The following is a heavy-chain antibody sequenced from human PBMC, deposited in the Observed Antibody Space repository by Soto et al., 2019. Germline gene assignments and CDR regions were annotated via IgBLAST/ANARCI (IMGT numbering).Heavy chain of an antibody. CDR1: GFTFTSYG. Sequence: PVGSLRLSCAASGFTFTSYGMHWVRQAPGKGLEWVALIWYDGSNKYYADSVKGRFTISRDNSKNTLYLQMSSLRAEDTAVYFCARDYCTTTTCYDYWGQGTLVTVSS. CDR3: ARDYCTTTTCYDY. V-gene: IGHV3-33*01. J-gene: IGHJ4*02. D-gene: IGHD2-2*01. CDR2: IWYDGSNK.